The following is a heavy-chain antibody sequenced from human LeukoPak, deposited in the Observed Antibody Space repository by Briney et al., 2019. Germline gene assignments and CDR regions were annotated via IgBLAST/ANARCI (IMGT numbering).Heavy chain of an antibody. V-gene: IGHV1-69*06. D-gene: IGHD6-13*01. J-gene: IGHJ1*01. CDR2: IIPIFGTA. CDR1: GGTFSSYA. Sequence: SVKVSCKASGGTFSSYAISWVRQAPGQGLEWMGGIIPIFGTANYAQKFQGRVTITADKSTSTAYMELSSLRSEDTAVYYCARGSSSWLPLAEYFQHWGQGTLVTVSS. CDR3: ARGSSSWLPLAEYFQH.